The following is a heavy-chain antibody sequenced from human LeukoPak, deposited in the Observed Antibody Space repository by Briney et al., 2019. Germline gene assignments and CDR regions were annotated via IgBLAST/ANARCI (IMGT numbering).Heavy chain of an antibody. Sequence: GXXLRLSCAASGFTFSSYAMRWVRQAPGKGLEWVSTISGSGKTTYYADSVKGRFTISRDNSKNTLYLQMNSLSAEDTAVYYCAKSRSSSSSHFDYWGQGTLVTVSS. D-gene: IGHD2-2*01. CDR1: GFTFSSYA. J-gene: IGHJ4*02. CDR3: AKSRSSSSSHFDY. V-gene: IGHV3-23*01. CDR2: ISGSGKTT.